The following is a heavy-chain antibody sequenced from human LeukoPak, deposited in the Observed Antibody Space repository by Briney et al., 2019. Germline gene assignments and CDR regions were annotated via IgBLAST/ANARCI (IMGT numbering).Heavy chain of an antibody. D-gene: IGHD3-9*01. CDR3: ARGRGILTGYGREYYFEY. V-gene: IGHV3-64*01. CDR1: GFTFSSYG. Sequence: QAGGSLRLSCAASGFTFSSYGMSWVRQAPGKGLEYVPGISNNGDSTYYANSVKGRFTISRDNSKNTLYLQMGSLRAEDMAVYYCARGRGILTGYGREYYFEYWGQGTLVTVSS. J-gene: IGHJ4*02. CDR2: ISNNGDST.